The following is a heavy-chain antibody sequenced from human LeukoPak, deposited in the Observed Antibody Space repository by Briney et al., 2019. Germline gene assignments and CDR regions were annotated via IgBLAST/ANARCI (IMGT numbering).Heavy chain of an antibody. D-gene: IGHD2-15*01. V-gene: IGHV4-34*01. Sequence: SETLSLTCAVYGGSFSGYYWSWIRQPPGKGLEWIGEINHSGSTNYNPSLKSRVTISVDTSKNQFSLKLSSVTAADTAVYYCARRGAADWFDPWGQGTLVTVSS. CDR1: GGSFSGYY. J-gene: IGHJ5*02. CDR2: INHSGST. CDR3: ARRGAADWFDP.